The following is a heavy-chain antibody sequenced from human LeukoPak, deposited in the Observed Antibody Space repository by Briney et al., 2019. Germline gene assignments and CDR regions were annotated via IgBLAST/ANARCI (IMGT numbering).Heavy chain of an antibody. V-gene: IGHV1-2*02. Sequence: GASAKVSCKTSGYLFTRYYMHWVRLAPGQGLEWIGWFNPNSGGAKFPQKFDGRVTLTGDTSITTAYMELHRLTSDDTALYYCVRDFDDYGDSWGQGTLVTVSS. J-gene: IGHJ4*02. CDR2: FNPNSGGA. CDR1: GYLFTRYY. CDR3: VRDFDDYGDS.